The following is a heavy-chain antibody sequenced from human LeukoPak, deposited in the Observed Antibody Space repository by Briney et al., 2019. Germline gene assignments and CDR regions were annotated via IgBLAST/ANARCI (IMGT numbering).Heavy chain of an antibody. CDR1: GFTFSSYA. CDR2: ITGSGGSI. J-gene: IGHJ4*02. V-gene: IGHV3-23*01. Sequence: LPGGSLRLSCAVSGFTFSSYAMTWVRQAPGKGLEWVSVITGSGGSIYYADSVKGRFTISRDNSKNTLYLQMNSLRAEDTAVYYCAKSPPTMFVVEDWGQGTLVTVSS. D-gene: IGHD3-22*01. CDR3: AKSPPTMFVVED.